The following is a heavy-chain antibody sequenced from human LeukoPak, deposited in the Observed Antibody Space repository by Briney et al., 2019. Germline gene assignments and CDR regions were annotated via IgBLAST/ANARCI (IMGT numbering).Heavy chain of an antibody. V-gene: IGHV3-30*02. CDR2: IRYDGSNK. Sequence: GGSLRLSCAASGFTFSSYGMHWVRQAPGKGLEWVAFIRYDGSNKYYADSVKGRFTISRDNSKNTLYLQMNSLRAEDTAVYYCARGRPYSSSWYFDYWGQGTLVTVSS. J-gene: IGHJ4*02. D-gene: IGHD6-13*01. CDR3: ARGRPYSSSWYFDY. CDR1: GFTFSSYG.